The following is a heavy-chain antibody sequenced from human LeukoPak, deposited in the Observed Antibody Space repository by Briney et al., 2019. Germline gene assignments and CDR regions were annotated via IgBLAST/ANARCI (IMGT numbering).Heavy chain of an antibody. Sequence: GSLRLSCAASGFTVSTNYMSWVRQAPGKGLEWVSLIYCGGGTYYADSVKGRFTISRDNSRNTLSLQMNSLRVDDTAVYYCARGFRSVTTWGYFDYWGQGALVTVSS. CDR2: IYCGGGT. CDR1: GFTVSTNY. V-gene: IGHV3-66*01. J-gene: IGHJ4*02. CDR3: ARGFRSVTTWGYFDY. D-gene: IGHD4-17*01.